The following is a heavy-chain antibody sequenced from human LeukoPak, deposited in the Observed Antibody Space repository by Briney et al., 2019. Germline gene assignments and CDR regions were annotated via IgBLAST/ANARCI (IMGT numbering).Heavy chain of an antibody. Sequence: SQTLSLTCTVSGGCISSGDYYWSWISQPPGKGLGWIGYIYYSGRPYYNPSLKRRVTISVDTSKTQSSLKLSSVTAAETAVYYCALGGLWFGELYWFDPWGQGTLVTVSS. J-gene: IGHJ5*02. CDR3: ALGGLWFGELYWFDP. V-gene: IGHV4-30-4*01. D-gene: IGHD3-10*01. CDR2: IYYSGRP. CDR1: GGCISSGDYY.